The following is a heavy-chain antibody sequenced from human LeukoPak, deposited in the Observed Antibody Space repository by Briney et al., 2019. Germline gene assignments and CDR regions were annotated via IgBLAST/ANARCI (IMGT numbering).Heavy chain of an antibody. J-gene: IGHJ5*02. CDR3: GRFRGSGGELDP. CDR2: LYPGDSDT. Sequence: GESLKISCKGSGYSFTSHWIGWVRLMPGKGLEWMGMLYPGDSDTSNSPSFQGQVTISANKSINTASLQWSSLKASDTAMYYCGRFRGSGGELDPWGQGTLVTVSS. V-gene: IGHV5-51*03. CDR1: GYSFTSHW. D-gene: IGHD3-10*01.